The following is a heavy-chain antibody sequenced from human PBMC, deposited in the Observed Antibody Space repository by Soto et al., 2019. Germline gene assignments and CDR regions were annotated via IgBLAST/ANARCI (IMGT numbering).Heavy chain of an antibody. CDR2: IYHSGST. J-gene: IGHJ4*02. V-gene: IGHV4-61*01. D-gene: IGHD3-22*01. CDR1: GGSVSSGSYY. Sequence: QVQLQESGPGLVKPSETLSLTCTVSGGSVSSGSYYWSWIRQPPGKGLEWIGYIYHSGSTYYNPSLKSRVTISVDRSKNQFSLKLSSVTAADTAVYYCAREPRSSGYYFDYWGQGTLVTVSS. CDR3: AREPRSSGYYFDY.